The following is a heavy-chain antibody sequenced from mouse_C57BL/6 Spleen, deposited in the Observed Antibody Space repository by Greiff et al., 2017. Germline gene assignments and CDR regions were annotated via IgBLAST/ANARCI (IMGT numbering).Heavy chain of an antibody. CDR1: GYTFIDYY. CDR2: IIPNNGGT. D-gene: IGHD1-1*01. V-gene: IGHV1-18*01. J-gene: IGHJ2*01. CDR3: ARSLRGYFDY. Sequence: EVLLQQSGPELVKPGASVMILCKASGYTFIDYYMVWVKQSHGKSLVLFGDIIPNNGGTIYNQKFKGKATLTVDNSSSTAYLEPRRLTSEDTAVYYCARSLRGYFDYWGQGTTLTVSS.